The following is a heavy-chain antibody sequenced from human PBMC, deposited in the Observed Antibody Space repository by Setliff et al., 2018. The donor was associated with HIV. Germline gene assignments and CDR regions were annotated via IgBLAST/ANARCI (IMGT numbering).Heavy chain of an antibody. CDR3: VRQHGDYAFGS. D-gene: IGHD4-17*01. CDR1: GGSFAASH. CDR2: ISHSGDT. Sequence: PSETLSLTCAVYGGSFAASHWSWIRQSPGKGLEWIGEISHSGDTKYKPSLKGRVTISIDTSKKQFSLNMASVTAADTAVYYCVRQHGDYAFGSWGQGTLVTVSS. V-gene: IGHV4-34*01. J-gene: IGHJ5*01.